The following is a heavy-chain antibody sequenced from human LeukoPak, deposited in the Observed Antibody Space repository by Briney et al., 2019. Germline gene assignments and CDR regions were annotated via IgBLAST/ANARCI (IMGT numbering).Heavy chain of an antibody. Sequence: SETLSLTCIVSGGAISSYYWSWIRQPPGKGLEWIGYIYYSGSTNYNPSLKSRVTISVDTSKNQFSLKLSSVTAADTAVYYCARGRGWNRYYYMDVWGKGTTVTVSS. CDR2: IYYSGST. CDR3: ARGRGWNRYYYMDV. CDR1: GGAISSYY. V-gene: IGHV4-59*01. J-gene: IGHJ6*03. D-gene: IGHD1-1*01.